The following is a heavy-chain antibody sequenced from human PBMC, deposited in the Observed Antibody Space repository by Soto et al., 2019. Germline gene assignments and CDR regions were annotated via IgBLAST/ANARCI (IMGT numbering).Heavy chain of an antibody. J-gene: IGHJ4*02. CDR1: GYTFTSYA. V-gene: IGHV1-3*01. Sequence: QVQLVQSGAEVKKPGASVKVSCKASGYTFTSYAMHWVRQAPGQRLEWMGWINAGNGNTKYSQKFQGRVTITRDTXAXXXXXXXXXXXXXXXXXXYXXXXXXVVTAADYWCQGTLVTVSS. D-gene: IGHD2-21*02. CDR3: XXXXXVVTAADY. CDR2: INAGNGNT.